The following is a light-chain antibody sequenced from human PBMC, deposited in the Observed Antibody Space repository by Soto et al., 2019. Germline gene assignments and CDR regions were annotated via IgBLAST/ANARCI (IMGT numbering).Light chain of an antibody. CDR2: DAS. CDR1: QSISNW. V-gene: IGKV1-5*01. Sequence: DIHMTQSPSTLSASVGDRVTITCRASQSISNWLAWYQQRPGTAPNLLIFDASTLESGVPSRFSGSGSGTEFTLTISGLQPDDFATYYCQQYNTYPWTVGQGTKVDSK. J-gene: IGKJ1*01. CDR3: QQYNTYPWT.